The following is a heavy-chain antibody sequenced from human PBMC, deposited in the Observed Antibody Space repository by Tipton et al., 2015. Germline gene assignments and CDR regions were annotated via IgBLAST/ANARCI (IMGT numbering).Heavy chain of an antibody. V-gene: IGHV4-61*01. CDR2: IQYSGST. D-gene: IGHD4-23*01. CDR1: GGSVSSGSAYH. Sequence: GLVKPSETLSLTCTVSGGSVSSGSAYHWSWIRQPPGKGLEWIGNIQYSGSTNYNPSLKSRVTISVDTSKTQFSLKMSSVTASDTAVYYCARARGRHGGLFDSWGQGILVTVSS. J-gene: IGHJ4*02. CDR3: ARARGRHGGLFDS.